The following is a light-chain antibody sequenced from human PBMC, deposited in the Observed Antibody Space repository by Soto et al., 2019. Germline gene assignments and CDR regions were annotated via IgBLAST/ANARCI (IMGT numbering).Light chain of an antibody. CDR3: QQYNKWPLFT. CDR1: QSVSSN. J-gene: IGKJ3*01. CDR2: GAS. V-gene: IGKV3-15*01. Sequence: EVVMTQSPATLSVSPGERATLSCRASQSVSSNLAWYQLRPGQAPRLLIYGASTRATGIPARFSGSGSGTEFTLTISSLQYADFALYYCQQYNKWPLFTFGPGTRVDIK.